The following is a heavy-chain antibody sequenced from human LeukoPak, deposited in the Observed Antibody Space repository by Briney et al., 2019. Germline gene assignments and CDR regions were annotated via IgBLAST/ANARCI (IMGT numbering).Heavy chain of an antibody. D-gene: IGHD2-15*01. CDR1: GFTVSSNH. J-gene: IGHJ4*02. V-gene: IGHV3-66*01. CDR3: ATIVPDVAATLTFDY. CDR2: IYSGDST. Sequence: PGGSLRLSCAASGFTVSSNHMSWVRQGQGKGLEWVSVIYSGDSTYYADTVKGRFTISRDNPKNTLYLQMNSLRAEDTAVYYCATIVPDVAATLTFDYWGQGTLVTVSS.